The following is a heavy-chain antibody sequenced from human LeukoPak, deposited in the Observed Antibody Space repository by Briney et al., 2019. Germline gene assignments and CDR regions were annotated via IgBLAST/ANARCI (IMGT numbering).Heavy chain of an antibody. Sequence: ASVKVSCKASGYTFTGYYMHWVRQAPGQGLEWMGWINPNSGGTNYAQKFQGWVTMTRDTSISTAHMELSRLRSDDTAVYYCARVHAYCGTSTTSCLDYWGQGTLVTVSS. J-gene: IGHJ4*02. V-gene: IGHV1-2*04. CDR1: GYTFTGYY. CDR2: INPNSGGT. D-gene: IGHD1-7*01. CDR3: ARVHAYCGTSTTSCLDY.